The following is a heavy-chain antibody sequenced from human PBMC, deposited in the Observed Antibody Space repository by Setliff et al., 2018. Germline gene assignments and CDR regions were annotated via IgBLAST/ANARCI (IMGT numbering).Heavy chain of an antibody. CDR3: ARGGGVNDDNSGFYRSFDY. CDR1: GYTFTSYY. D-gene: IGHD3-22*01. V-gene: IGHV1-46*01. CDR2: INPKNGGA. J-gene: IGHJ4*02. Sequence: ASVKVSCKASGYTFTSYYIHWVRQAPGKGLEWMGVINPKNGGATYPQNLQGRVTMTRDTSMSTVYMELSSLRSEDTALYYCARGGGVNDDNSGFYRSFDYWGQGTLVTVSS.